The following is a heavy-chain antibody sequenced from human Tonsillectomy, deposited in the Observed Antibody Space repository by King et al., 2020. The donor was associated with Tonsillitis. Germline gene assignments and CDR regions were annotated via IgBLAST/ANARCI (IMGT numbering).Heavy chain of an antibody. Sequence: DVQLVESGGGLVKPGGSLRLSCAASGFTFSTYSMNWVRQAPGKGLEWVSTISSISSYIYYTDSVKGRFTISRDNAKNSLYLQMKSMRAEHTAVYDCARDGTQGYFDYWGQGTLVTVSS. CDR3: ARDGTQGYFDY. D-gene: IGHD1-26*01. CDR2: ISSISSYI. CDR1: GFTFSTYS. J-gene: IGHJ4*02. V-gene: IGHV3-21*01.